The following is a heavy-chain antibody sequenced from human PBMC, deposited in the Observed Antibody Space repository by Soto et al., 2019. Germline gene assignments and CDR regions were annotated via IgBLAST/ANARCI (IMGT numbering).Heavy chain of an antibody. CDR3: ARWTWSGYSHYYYGMDV. Sequence: SETLSLTCTVSGGSISSGDYYWSWIRQPPGKGLEWIGEINHSGSTNYNPSLKSRVTISVDTSKNQFSLKLSSVTAADTAVYYCARWTWSGYSHYYYGMDVWGQGTTVTVSS. CDR2: INHSGST. CDR1: GGSISSGDYY. J-gene: IGHJ6*02. D-gene: IGHD3-3*01. V-gene: IGHV4-30-4*01.